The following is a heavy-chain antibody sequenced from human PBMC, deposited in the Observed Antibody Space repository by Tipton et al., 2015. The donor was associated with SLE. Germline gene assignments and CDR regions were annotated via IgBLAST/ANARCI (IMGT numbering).Heavy chain of an antibody. Sequence: GSLRLSCAASGFTFSSYSMNWVRQAPGKGLEWVSSISSSSSYIYYADSVKGRFTISRDNAKNSLYLQMNSLTAEDTAVYYCARGGYSSSWYVFWGQGTLVTVSS. V-gene: IGHV3-21*03. CDR2: ISSSSSYI. J-gene: IGHJ5*01. CDR1: GFTFSSYS. CDR3: ARGGYSSSWYVF. D-gene: IGHD6-13*01.